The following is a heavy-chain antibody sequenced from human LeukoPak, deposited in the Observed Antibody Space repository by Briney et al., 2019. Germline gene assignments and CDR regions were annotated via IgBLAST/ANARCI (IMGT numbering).Heavy chain of an antibody. J-gene: IGHJ4*02. D-gene: IGHD3-10*01. CDR3: AREEMTFGIYYFDY. V-gene: IGHV4-39*07. Sequence: SETLSLTCTVSGGSISSSSYYWGWIRQPPGKGLEWIGSIYYSGSTYYNPSLKSRVTISVDTSKNQFSLKLSSVTAADTAVYYCAREEMTFGIYYFDYWGQGTLVTVSS. CDR2: IYYSGST. CDR1: GGSISSSSYY.